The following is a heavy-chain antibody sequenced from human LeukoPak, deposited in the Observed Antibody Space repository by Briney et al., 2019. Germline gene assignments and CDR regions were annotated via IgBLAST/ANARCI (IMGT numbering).Heavy chain of an antibody. J-gene: IGHJ6*02. Sequence: SETLSLTCAVYGGSFSGYYWSWIRQPPGKGLGWIGEINHSGSTNYNPSLKSRVTISVDTSKNQFSLKLSSVTAADTAVYYCARAGTYYYDSSGWKDGMDVWGQGTTVTVSS. V-gene: IGHV4-34*01. CDR2: INHSGST. CDR3: ARAGTYYYDSSGWKDGMDV. CDR1: GGSFSGYY. D-gene: IGHD3-22*01.